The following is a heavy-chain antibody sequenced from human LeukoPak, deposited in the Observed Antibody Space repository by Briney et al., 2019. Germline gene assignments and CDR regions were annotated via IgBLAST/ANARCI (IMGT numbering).Heavy chain of an antibody. Sequence: GGSLRLSCAASGFTFSSYWMSWVRQAPGKGLEWVANIKQDGSEEYYVDSVKGRFTISRDNAKNSLYLQMNSLRAEDTAVYYCATSRTKAAAAQGTFDYWGQGTLVTVSS. V-gene: IGHV3-7*01. CDR1: GFTFSSYW. J-gene: IGHJ4*02. CDR3: ATSRTKAAAAQGTFDY. D-gene: IGHD6-13*01. CDR2: IKQDGSEE.